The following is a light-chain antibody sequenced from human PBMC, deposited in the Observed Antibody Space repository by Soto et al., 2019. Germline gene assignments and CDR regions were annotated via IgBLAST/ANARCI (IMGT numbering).Light chain of an antibody. CDR1: QSVSSSY. CDR3: QQYNT. V-gene: IGKV3-20*01. J-gene: IGKJ2*01. CDR2: GAS. Sequence: EIVLTQSPGTLSLSPGERATLSCRPSQSVSSSYLAWYQQKPGQAPRLLIYGASSRATGIPDRFSGSGSGTDFTLTISRLEPEDFAVYYCQQYNTFGQGTKLEIK.